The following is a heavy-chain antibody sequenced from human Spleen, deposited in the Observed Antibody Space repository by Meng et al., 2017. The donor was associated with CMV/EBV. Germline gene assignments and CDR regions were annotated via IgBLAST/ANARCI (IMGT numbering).Heavy chain of an antibody. CDR2: IKSKTDGGTT. V-gene: IGHV3-15*01. CDR3: ARVVLPAPHVGARNYYYHGMDV. Sequence: GESLKISCAASGFTFSNAWMSWVRQAPGKGLEWVGRIKSKTDGGTTDYAAPVKGRFTISRDDSKNTLYLQMNSLKTEDTAVYYCARVVLPAPHVGARNYYYHGMDVWGQGTTVTVSS. J-gene: IGHJ6*02. CDR1: GFTFSNAW. D-gene: IGHD2-2*01.